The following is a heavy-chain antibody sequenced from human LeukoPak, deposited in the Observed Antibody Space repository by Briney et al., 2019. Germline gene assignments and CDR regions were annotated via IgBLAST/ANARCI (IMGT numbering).Heavy chain of an antibody. CDR2: IRSKAYGGTT. D-gene: IGHD2-21*02. Sequence: PGRSLRLSCTASGFTFGDYAMSWVRQAPGKGLEWGGFIRSKAYGGTTEYAASVKGRFTISRDDSKSTAYLQMNSLKTEDTAVYYCTRGLETAIRHHDAFDIWGQGTMVTVSS. J-gene: IGHJ3*02. V-gene: IGHV3-49*04. CDR3: TRGLETAIRHHDAFDI. CDR1: GFTFGDYA.